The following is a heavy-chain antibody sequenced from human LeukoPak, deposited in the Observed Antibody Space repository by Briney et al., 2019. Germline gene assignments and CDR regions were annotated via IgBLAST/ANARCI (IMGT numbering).Heavy chain of an antibody. J-gene: IGHJ4*02. Sequence: GGSLRLSCAASGFTFSSYGMHWVRQAPGKGLEWVAFIRYDGSNKYYADSVKGRFTISRDNSKNTLYLQMNSLRAEDTAVYYCAKDLSVAGNYFDYWGQGTLVTVSS. V-gene: IGHV3-30*02. CDR3: AKDLSVAGNYFDY. CDR2: IRYDGSNK. CDR1: GFTFSSYG. D-gene: IGHD6-19*01.